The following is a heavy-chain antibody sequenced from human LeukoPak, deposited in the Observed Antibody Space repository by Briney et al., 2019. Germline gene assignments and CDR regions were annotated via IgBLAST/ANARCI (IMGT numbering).Heavy chain of an antibody. V-gene: IGHV4-34*01. CDR3: AREMLWDSSGYYDAFDI. CDR2: INHSGST. Sequence: NASETLSLTCAVYGGSFSGYYWSWIRQPPGKGLEWIGEINHSGSTNYNPSLKGRVTISVDTSKNQFSLKLSSVTAADMAVYYCAREMLWDSSGYYDAFDIWGQGTMVTVSS. D-gene: IGHD3-22*01. CDR1: GGSFSGYY. J-gene: IGHJ3*02.